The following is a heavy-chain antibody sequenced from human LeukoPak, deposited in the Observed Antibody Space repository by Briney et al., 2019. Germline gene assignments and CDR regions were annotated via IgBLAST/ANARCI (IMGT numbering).Heavy chain of an antibody. CDR3: ARDGSNTVTDFGFDY. J-gene: IGHJ4*02. D-gene: IGHD4-17*01. V-gene: IGHV4-61*02. Sequence: SETLSLTCTVSGGSISSRSYYWGWIRQPAGKGLEWIGRIYTSGSTNYNPSLKSRVTMSVDTSKNQFSLKLSSVTAADTAVYYCARDGSNTVTDFGFDYWGQGTLVTVSS. CDR1: GGSISSRSYY. CDR2: IYTSGST.